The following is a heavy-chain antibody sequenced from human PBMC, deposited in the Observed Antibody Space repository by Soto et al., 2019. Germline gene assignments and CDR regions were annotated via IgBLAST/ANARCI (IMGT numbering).Heavy chain of an antibody. CDR2: ISGSGGST. V-gene: IGHV3-23*01. Sequence: PGGSLRLSCEASGFTFSSYAMSWVRQAPGKGLEWVSAISGSGGSTYYADSVKGRFTISRDNSKNTLYLQMNSLRAEDTAVYYCAKAVSYSSSSVGFDYWGQGTLVTVSS. CDR1: GFTFSSYA. D-gene: IGHD6-6*01. J-gene: IGHJ4*02. CDR3: AKAVSYSSSSVGFDY.